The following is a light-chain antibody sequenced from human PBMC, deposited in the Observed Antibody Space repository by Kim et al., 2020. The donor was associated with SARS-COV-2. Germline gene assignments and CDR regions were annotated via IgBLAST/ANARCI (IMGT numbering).Light chain of an antibody. V-gene: IGKV2-30*02. CDR1: QGLVHSDGNTY. CDR3: MQSTYWPWT. J-gene: IGKJ1*01. Sequence: DVMMTQSPLSLPVTLGQPASISCTSSQGLVHSDGNTYLNWFQQRPGQSPRRLIYKVSNRDSGVPDRFSGSGSGTDFTLKISTVEPEDVGVYFCMQSTYWPWTFGQGTKVDIK. CDR2: KVS.